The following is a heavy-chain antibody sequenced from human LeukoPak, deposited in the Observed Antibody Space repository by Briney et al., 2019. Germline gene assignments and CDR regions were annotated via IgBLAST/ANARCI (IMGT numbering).Heavy chain of an antibody. CDR3: VSSLYDSRGYFYFDH. CDR2: TYQRSKWYN. J-gene: IGHJ4*02. V-gene: IGHV6-1*01. CDR1: GASVSSNSAA. D-gene: IGHD3-22*01. Sequence: SQTLSLTCALSGASVSSNSAAWNWIRQSPSRGLEWLGRTYQRSKWYNNYAMSMRGRITSNPDTSKNPFSLQLNSVTPEDTAVYYCVSSLYDSRGYFYFDHWGQGTLVTVSS.